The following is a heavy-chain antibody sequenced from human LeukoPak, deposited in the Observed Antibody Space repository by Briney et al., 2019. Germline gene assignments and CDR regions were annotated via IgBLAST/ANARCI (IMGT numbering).Heavy chain of an antibody. V-gene: IGHV4-59*01. J-gene: IGHJ1*01. Sequence: PSETLSFTCTVSGGYISSYYWSWIRQPPGKGLEWIGYIYYSGSTNYNPSLKSRVTISVDTSKNQFSLKLSSVTAADTAVYYCARDYGDYGYFQHWGQGTLVTVSS. CDR3: ARDYGDYGYFQH. CDR2: IYYSGST. CDR1: GGYISSYY. D-gene: IGHD4-17*01.